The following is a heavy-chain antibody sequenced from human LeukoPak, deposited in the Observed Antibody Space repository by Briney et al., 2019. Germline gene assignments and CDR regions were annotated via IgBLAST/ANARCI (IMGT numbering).Heavy chain of an antibody. CDR2: ISGDGGRT. Sequence: GGSLRLSCAASGFIFSDYNMHWVRQVPGKGPEWVSIISGDGGRTSYADSVKGRVTISRDNSKNSLYLQMNSLRTEDTAFYYCAKDVSGSIDSWGQGTLVTVSS. CDR1: GFIFSDYN. V-gene: IGHV3-43*02. J-gene: IGHJ4*02. D-gene: IGHD5/OR15-5a*01. CDR3: AKDVSGSIDS.